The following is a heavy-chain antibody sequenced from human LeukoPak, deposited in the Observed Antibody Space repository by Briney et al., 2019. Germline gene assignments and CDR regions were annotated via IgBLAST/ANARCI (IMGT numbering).Heavy chain of an antibody. J-gene: IGHJ5*02. D-gene: IGHD5-18*01. CDR2: INSDGSST. V-gene: IGHV3-74*01. Sequence: GGSLRLSCAASGFTFSSYWMHWVRHAPGKGLVWVSRINSDGSSTSYADSVKGRFTISRDNAKNTLYLQMNSLRAEDTAVYYCAKDGGYSYGGTNWFDPWGQGTLVTVSS. CDR3: AKDGGYSYGGTNWFDP. CDR1: GFTFSSYW.